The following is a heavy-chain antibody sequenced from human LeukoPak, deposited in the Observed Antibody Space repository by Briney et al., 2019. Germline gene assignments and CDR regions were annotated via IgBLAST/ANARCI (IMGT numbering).Heavy chain of an antibody. CDR2: IRYDGSNK. V-gene: IGHV3-30*02. J-gene: IGHJ4*02. Sequence: PGGSLRLSCAASGFTFSSYGMHWVRQAPGEGLEWVAFIRYDGSNKYYADSVKGRFTISRDNSKNTVYLQMYSLRAEDTAVYYCAKGPVAYCGDNCPYYLDYWGQGTLVAVSS. CDR1: GFTFSSYG. D-gene: IGHD2-21*01. CDR3: AKGPVAYCGDNCPYYLDY.